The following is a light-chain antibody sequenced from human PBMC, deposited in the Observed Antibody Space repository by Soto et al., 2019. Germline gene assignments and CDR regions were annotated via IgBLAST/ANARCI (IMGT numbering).Light chain of an antibody. V-gene: IGLV2-8*01. CDR3: SAFAGSSTL. CDR1: SSDVGGYNY. CDR2: EVN. Sequence: QYALTQPPSASGSPGQSVTISCTGTSSDVGGYNYVSWYQQHPGEAPKLMIYEVNKRPSGVPDRFSGSKSGHTASLTVSGLQAEDEADYYCSAFAGSSTLFGGGTKVTVL. J-gene: IGLJ2*01.